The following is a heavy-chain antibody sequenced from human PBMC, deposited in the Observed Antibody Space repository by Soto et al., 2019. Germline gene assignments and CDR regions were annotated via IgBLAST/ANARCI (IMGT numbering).Heavy chain of an antibody. J-gene: IGHJ5*01. V-gene: IGHV1-46*03. CDR3: ARVWVPAASTDNRFDY. D-gene: IGHD2-2*01. Sequence: ASVKVSCKASGYTFTSYYMHWVRQAPGQGLEWMGIINPSGGSTSYAQKFQGRVTMTRDTSTSTVYMELSSLRSEDTAVYYCARVWVPAASTDNRFDYWGQGTLVTVSS. CDR2: INPSGGST. CDR1: GYTFTSYY.